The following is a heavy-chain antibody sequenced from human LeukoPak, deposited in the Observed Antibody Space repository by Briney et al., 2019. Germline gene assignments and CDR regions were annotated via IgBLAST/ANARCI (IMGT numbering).Heavy chain of an antibody. CDR1: GGSISSGSYY. J-gene: IGHJ4*02. V-gene: IGHV4-61*02. Sequence: SETLSLTCTVSGGSISSGSYYWSWIRQPAGKGLEWIGRIYTSGSTNYNPSLKSRVTISVDTSKNQFSLKLSSVTAADTAVYYCARGLRSPQGWGQGTLVTVSS. CDR3: ARGLRSPQG. CDR2: IYTSGST.